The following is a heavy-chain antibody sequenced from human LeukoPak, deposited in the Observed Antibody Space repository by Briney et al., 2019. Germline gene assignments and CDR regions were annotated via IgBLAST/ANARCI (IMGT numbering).Heavy chain of an antibody. CDR3: ARDRHIAAAGSHFDY. D-gene: IGHD6-13*01. J-gene: IGHJ4*02. CDR1: GFTFTDYY. V-gene: IGHV3-11*04. CDR2: ISSSSSTI. Sequence: GGSLRLSCSASGFTFTDYYMSWVRQAPGKGLEWLSYISSSSSTIYYADSVKGRFTISRDNAKNSLYLQMNSLRDEDTAVYYCARDRHIAAAGSHFDYWGQGTLVTVSS.